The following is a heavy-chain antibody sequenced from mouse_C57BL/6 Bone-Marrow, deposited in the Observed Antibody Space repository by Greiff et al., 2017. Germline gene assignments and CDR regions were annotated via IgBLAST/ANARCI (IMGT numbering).Heavy chain of an antibody. CDR3: ARTGRGPKGY. CDR2: IHPNSGST. V-gene: IGHV1-64*01. D-gene: IGHD1-1*01. J-gene: IGHJ4*01. CDR1: GYTFTSYW. Sequence: QVQLQQPGAELVKPGASVKLSCKASGYTFTSYWMHWVKQRPGQGLEWIGMIHPNSGSTNYNEKCKSKATLPVDNSSSTAYMQLSSLPSEDSAVYYCARTGRGPKGYWGQGTTVTVSS.